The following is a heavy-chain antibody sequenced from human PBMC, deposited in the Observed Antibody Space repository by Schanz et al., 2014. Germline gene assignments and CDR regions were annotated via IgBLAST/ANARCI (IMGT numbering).Heavy chain of an antibody. V-gene: IGHV3-11*01. J-gene: IGHJ4*02. CDR1: GFPFSDYF. CDR3: ARIGGSVFDY. Sequence: QVQLVDSGGGLVKPGGSLRLSCTASGFPFSDYFMAWIRQPPGRGLEWVSYIGNGGVTIYYADSVKGRFTISRDNSKNSLYLQMNSLLAEDTAVYYCARIGGSVFDYWAQGTLVTVSS. D-gene: IGHD3-10*01. CDR2: IGNGGVTI.